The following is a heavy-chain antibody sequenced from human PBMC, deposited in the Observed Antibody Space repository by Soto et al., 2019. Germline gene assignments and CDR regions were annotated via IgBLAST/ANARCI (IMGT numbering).Heavy chain of an antibody. CDR2: IKHDGSEK. Sequence: EVQLVESGGGLVLPGGTLRLSCAASGFTFSTYWMTWVRQAPGRGLEWVANIKHDGSEKYYLDSVRGRFTVSRDNARHSMSLPMNSLSGDGTAVYYCARVGGNSYGQIDSWDQGTLVSVSS. D-gene: IGHD5-18*01. J-gene: IGHJ4*02. V-gene: IGHV3-7*03. CDR1: GFTFSTYW. CDR3: ARVGGNSYGQIDS.